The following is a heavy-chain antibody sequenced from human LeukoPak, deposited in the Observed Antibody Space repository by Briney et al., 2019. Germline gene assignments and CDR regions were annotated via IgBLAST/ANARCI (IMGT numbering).Heavy chain of an antibody. CDR1: GFTFSNAW. CDR2: IKSKTDGGTT. J-gene: IGHJ4*02. D-gene: IGHD3-22*01. Sequence: GGSLRLSCAASGFTFSNAWMSWVRPAPGKGREWVGCIKSKTDGGTTDYAAPVKGRFTISRDDSKNTLYLQMNSLKTEDTAVYYCTTDQRDYYDSSGYNREWGQGTLVTVSS. CDR3: TTDQRDYYDSSGYNRE. V-gene: IGHV3-15*01.